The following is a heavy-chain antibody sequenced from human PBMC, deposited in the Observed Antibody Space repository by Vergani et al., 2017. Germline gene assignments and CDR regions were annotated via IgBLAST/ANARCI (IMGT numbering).Heavy chain of an antibody. CDR2: IYYSGST. Sequence: QVQLQESGPGLVKPSETLSLTCTVSGGSISSYYWSWIRQPPWKGLEWIGYIYYSGSTNYNPSLKSRVTISVDTSKNQFSLKLSSVTAADTAVYYCARGGQRGYSYGSFDYWGQGTLVTVSS. CDR1: GGSISSYY. V-gene: IGHV4-59*01. D-gene: IGHD5-18*01. J-gene: IGHJ4*02. CDR3: ARGGQRGYSYGSFDY.